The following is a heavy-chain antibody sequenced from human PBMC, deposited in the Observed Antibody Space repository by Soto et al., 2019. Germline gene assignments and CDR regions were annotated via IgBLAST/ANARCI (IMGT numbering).Heavy chain of an antibody. CDR2: ISWNSGSI. D-gene: IGHD3-10*01. V-gene: IGHV3-9*01. CDR3: AKDIREGWSGQFRGSDY. J-gene: IGHJ4*02. Sequence: EVQLVESGGGLVQPGRSLSLSCAGSGFMFEDYAMHWVRQAPGKGLEGVSGISWNSGSIGYADSVKGRFTISRDNAKNSLYLQMTSLRAEDTALYYCAKDIREGWSGQFRGSDYWGQGTLVTVSS. CDR1: GFMFEDYA.